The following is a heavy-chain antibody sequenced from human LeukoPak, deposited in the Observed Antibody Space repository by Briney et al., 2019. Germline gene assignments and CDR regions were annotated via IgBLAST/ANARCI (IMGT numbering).Heavy chain of an antibody. Sequence: PGGSLSLSCAASGFTFSSYAMSWVRQAPGKGLEWVSAISDSGGSTYYVESVKGRFTISRDGSKNTLYLQMNSLRAEDTAIYYCAKDVYNKAFDYWGQGTLVTVSS. V-gene: IGHV3-23*01. D-gene: IGHD5-24*01. CDR3: AKDVYNKAFDY. CDR2: ISDSGGST. CDR1: GFTFSSYA. J-gene: IGHJ4*02.